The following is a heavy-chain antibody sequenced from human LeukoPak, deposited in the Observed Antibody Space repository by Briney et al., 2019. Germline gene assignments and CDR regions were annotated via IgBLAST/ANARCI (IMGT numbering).Heavy chain of an antibody. CDR2: ISWDSGSI. Sequence: PGGSLRLSCSASGFTFDDYAMHWVRQGPGKGLEWVSGISWDSGSIGYADSVKGRFTISRDNAKNSLYLQMNSLRAEDMALYYCAKDLFPGSTARNDAFDIWGQGTMVTVSS. J-gene: IGHJ3*02. CDR1: GFTFDDYA. CDR3: AKDLFPGSTARNDAFDI. D-gene: IGHD1-14*01. V-gene: IGHV3-9*03.